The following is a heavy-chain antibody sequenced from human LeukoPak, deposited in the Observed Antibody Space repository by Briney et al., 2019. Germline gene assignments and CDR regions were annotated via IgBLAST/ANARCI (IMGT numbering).Heavy chain of an antibody. CDR2: IYYSGST. D-gene: IGHD6-13*01. CDR1: GGSTSSGSYY. Sequence: SETLSLTCTVSGGSTSSGSYYWSWIRQPAGKGLEWIGYIYYSGSTNYNPSLKSRVTISVDTSKNQFSLKLSSVTAADTAVYYCAREGGGSSWYAYWGQGTLVTVSS. J-gene: IGHJ4*02. CDR3: AREGGGSSWYAY. V-gene: IGHV4-61*10.